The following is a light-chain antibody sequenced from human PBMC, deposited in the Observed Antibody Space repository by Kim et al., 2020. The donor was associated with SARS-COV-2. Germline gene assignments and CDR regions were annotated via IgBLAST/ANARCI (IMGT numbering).Light chain of an antibody. CDR3: QAWDSNTGV. CDR1: GLGDKY. Sequence: SVSPGQTATITCSGDGLGDKYVCWFQQKPGQSPVMVIYQDSQRPSGIPERFSGSNSGNTATLTIRGTQAIDEADYYCQAWDSNTGVFGSGTMLTVL. CDR2: QDS. V-gene: IGLV3-1*01. J-gene: IGLJ1*01.